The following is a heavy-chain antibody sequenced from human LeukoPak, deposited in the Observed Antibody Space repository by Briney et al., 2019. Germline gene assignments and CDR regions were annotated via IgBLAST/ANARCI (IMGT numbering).Heavy chain of an antibody. J-gene: IGHJ4*02. CDR1: GFTFSSYG. V-gene: IGHV3-30*02. D-gene: IGHD2-2*01. Sequence: TGGSLRLSCAASGFTFSSYGMHWVRQAPGKGLEWVTFIRSDGSTKYYADSVKGRFTISRDNSKNTLYLQMSSLRAEDTAVYYCAKDLPTAFFDYWGQGTLVTVSS. CDR2: IRSDGSTK. CDR3: AKDLPTAFFDY.